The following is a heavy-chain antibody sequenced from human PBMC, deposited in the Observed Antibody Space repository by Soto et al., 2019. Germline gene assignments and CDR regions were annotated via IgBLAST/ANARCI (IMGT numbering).Heavy chain of an antibody. D-gene: IGHD4-17*01. CDR3: ARPMGRRDDYGEHYFDY. CDR2: IYYSGST. V-gene: IGHV4-39*01. J-gene: IGHJ4*02. CDR1: GGSISSSSYY. Sequence: QLQLQESGPGLVKPSETLSLTCTVSGGSISSSSYYWGWIRQPPGKGLEWIGSIYYSGSTYYNPSLKSRVTMPVDPAKNQFSLRLSSVTAADTSVYYCARPMGRRDDYGEHYFDYWGQGTLVTVSS.